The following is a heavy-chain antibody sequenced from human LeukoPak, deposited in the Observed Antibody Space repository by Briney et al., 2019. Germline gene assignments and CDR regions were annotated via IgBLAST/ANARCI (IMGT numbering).Heavy chain of an antibody. J-gene: IGHJ3*02. D-gene: IGHD5-12*01. Sequence: SSETLSLTCTVSGGSISSSSYYWGWIRQPPGKGMEWIGSIYYSGSTYYNPSLKSRVTISVDTSKNQFSLKLSSVTAADTAVYYCARDGLGLVATILDHRRNDAFDIWGQGTMVTVSS. V-gene: IGHV4-39*07. CDR1: GGSISSSSYY. CDR3: ARDGLGLVATILDHRRNDAFDI. CDR2: IYYSGST.